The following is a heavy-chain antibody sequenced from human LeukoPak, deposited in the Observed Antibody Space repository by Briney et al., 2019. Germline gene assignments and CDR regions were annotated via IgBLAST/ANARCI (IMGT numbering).Heavy chain of an antibody. Sequence: SETLSLTCTVSGGSISSGSYYWSWIRQPAGKGLEWIGRIYTSGSTNYNPSLKSRVTISVDTSKNQFSLKLSSVTAADTAVYYCARLRTAILDSWGQGMLVTVSS. J-gene: IGHJ4*02. D-gene: IGHD5-18*01. CDR3: ARLRTAILDS. CDR1: GGSISSGSYY. V-gene: IGHV4-61*02. CDR2: IYTSGST.